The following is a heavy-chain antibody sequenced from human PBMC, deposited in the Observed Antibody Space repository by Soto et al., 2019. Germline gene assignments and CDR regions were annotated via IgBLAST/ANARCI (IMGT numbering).Heavy chain of an antibody. CDR3: AREETAWPLAYGLDV. D-gene: IGHD2-21*02. CDR1: GFTFSTDS. CDR2: IGRRSDI. Sequence: GGSLRLSCEASGFTFSTDSMHWFREARVKGLEWVSSIGRRSDIYYADSVKGRFTVSRDNAKNSVSLQMNSLREEDTAVYYCAREETAWPLAYGLDVWGQGTAVTVSS. V-gene: IGHV3-21*01. J-gene: IGHJ6*02.